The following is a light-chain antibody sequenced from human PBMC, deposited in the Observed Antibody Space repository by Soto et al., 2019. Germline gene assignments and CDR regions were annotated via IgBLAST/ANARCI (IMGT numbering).Light chain of an antibody. CDR2: DAS. CDR3: QQRSNWPPRGT. CDR1: QSVSSY. Sequence: ESLLTQSPATLSLSPGARATLSCRARQSVSSYLAWYQQKPGQAPRLLIYDASNRATGIPARFSGSGSGTDFTLTISSLEPEAFAVYYCQQRSNWPPRGTFGGGTQVEI. J-gene: IGKJ4*01. V-gene: IGKV3-11*01.